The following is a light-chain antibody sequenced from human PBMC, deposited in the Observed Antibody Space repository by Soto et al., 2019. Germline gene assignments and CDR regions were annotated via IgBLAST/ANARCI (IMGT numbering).Light chain of an antibody. V-gene: IGKV3-15*01. J-gene: IGKJ2*03. Sequence: EIVMTQSPATLSVSPGATATLSCRASQSVGSNVAWYQQKPGQAPRLLIYGATSRTTGIPVKFNGTGSGTEFTLTIRSLQSDDFAVYYCQQYHNWYSFGQGTKLGIK. CDR2: GAT. CDR1: QSVGSN. CDR3: QQYHNWYS.